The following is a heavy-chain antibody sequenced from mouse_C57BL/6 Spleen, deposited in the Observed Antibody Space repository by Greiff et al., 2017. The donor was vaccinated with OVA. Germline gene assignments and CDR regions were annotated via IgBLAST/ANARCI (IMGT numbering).Heavy chain of an antibody. CDR2: ISDGGSYT. CDR1: GFTFSSYA. Sequence: EVMLVESGGGLVKPGGSLKLSCAASGFTFSSYAMSWVRQTPEKRLEWVATISDGGSYTYYPDNVKGRFTISRDNAKNNLYLQMSHLKSEDTAMYYCARDTGDYESYYAMDYWGQGTSVTVSS. V-gene: IGHV5-4*01. CDR3: ARDTGDYESYYAMDY. J-gene: IGHJ4*01. D-gene: IGHD2-4*01.